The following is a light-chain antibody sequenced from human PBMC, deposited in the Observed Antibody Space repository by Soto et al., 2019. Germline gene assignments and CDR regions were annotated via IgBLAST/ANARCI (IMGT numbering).Light chain of an antibody. CDR1: QSVSSN. V-gene: IGKV3-15*01. CDR3: QQYNNWPPW. Sequence: EIVMTQSPATLSVSPGERATLSCRASQSVSSNLAWYQQKPGQAPRLLIYGASTRATGIPARFSGSGSGTEFTLTISSLQSEDFAVYYCQQYNNWPPWFGGGTKVEIK. CDR2: GAS. J-gene: IGKJ4*02.